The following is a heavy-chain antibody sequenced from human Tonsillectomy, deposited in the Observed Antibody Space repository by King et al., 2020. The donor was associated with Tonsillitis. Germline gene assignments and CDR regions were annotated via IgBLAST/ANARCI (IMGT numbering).Heavy chain of an antibody. Sequence: VQLVESGGGLVQPGGALRLSCVASGFTFSTYWMSCVRQAPGKGLEWVGNTKADGIEKYYSYSVKGRFTISIDNAKTSLYLQMNSLRAEDTALYYVVRDIEQGWRYFAFEIWGQGTMVTVSS. D-gene: IGHD2/OR15-2a*01. CDR1: GFTFSTYW. V-gene: IGHV3-7*01. CDR3: VRDIEQGWRYFAFEI. CDR2: TKADGIEK. J-gene: IGHJ3*02.